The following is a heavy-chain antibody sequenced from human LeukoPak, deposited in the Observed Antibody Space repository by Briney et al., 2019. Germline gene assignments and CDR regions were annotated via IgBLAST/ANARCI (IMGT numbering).Heavy chain of an antibody. CDR1: GFTFCSYS. V-gene: IGHV3-21*01. CDR2: ISSSSSYI. Sequence: PGGSLRLSCAASGFTFCSYSTNWVRQAPGKGLEWVSSISSSSSYIYYADSVKGRFTISRDNAKNSLYLQMNSLRTEDTAVCYCARERVDSSSYSSDYWGQGNLVTVSS. CDR3: ARERVDSSSYSSDY. J-gene: IGHJ4*02. D-gene: IGHD3-22*01.